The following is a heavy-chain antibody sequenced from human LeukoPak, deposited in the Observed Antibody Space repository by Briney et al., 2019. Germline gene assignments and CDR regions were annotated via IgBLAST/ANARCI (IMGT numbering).Heavy chain of an antibody. Sequence: GGSLRLSCAASGFTFDDYGMSWVRQAPGKGLEWVSGINWNGGSTGYADSVKGRFTISRDNAKNSLYLQMNSLRAEDTALYHCARVIFYGGYDYPLGYWGQGTLVTVSS. D-gene: IGHD5-12*01. J-gene: IGHJ4*02. CDR1: GFTFDDYG. CDR2: INWNGGST. V-gene: IGHV3-20*01. CDR3: ARVIFYGGYDYPLGY.